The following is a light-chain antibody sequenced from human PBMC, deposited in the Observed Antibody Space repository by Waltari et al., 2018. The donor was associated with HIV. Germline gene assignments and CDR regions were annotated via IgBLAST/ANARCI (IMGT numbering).Light chain of an antibody. J-gene: IGLJ3*02. CDR1: NLGSKS. Sequence: SYVLTQPPSVSVAPGKTARITCGGNNLGSKSVHWCQQKPGQAPVLVIFYNSDRPSGIPERCSASSTGSAATLTISGVEAGDEAGYYCQVWDSGSDRWVFGDGTKLTVL. CDR3: QVWDSGSDRWV. CDR2: YNS. V-gene: IGLV3-21*04.